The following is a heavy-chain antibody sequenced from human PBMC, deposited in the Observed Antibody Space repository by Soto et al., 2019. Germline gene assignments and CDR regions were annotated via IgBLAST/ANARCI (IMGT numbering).Heavy chain of an antibody. D-gene: IGHD1-26*01. Sequence: EVQVVESGGGLVQPGGSLRLSCAVSGLTFSNIWMSWVRQAPGKGLEWVANIKRDGSETYYVDSVKGRFTISRDNAKNSLDRQMNGLRDEDTAIYYCTGGVGVWGQGTLVTVSS. J-gene: IGHJ4*02. V-gene: IGHV3-7*01. CDR2: IKRDGSET. CDR1: GLTFSNIW. CDR3: TGGVGV.